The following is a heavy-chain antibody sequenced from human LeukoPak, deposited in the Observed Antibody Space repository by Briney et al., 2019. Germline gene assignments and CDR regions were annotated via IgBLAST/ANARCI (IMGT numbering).Heavy chain of an antibody. V-gene: IGHV3-30*02. Sequence: SGGSLRLSCAASGFTFSSYGMHGVRQAPGKGLEWVAFIRYDGSNEYYADSVKGRFTISRDNSKNTLDLQMNSLRAEDTAVYYCAKDTGRDFDYWGQGTLVTVSS. CDR3: AKDTGRDFDY. CDR1: GFTFSSYG. D-gene: IGHD2-8*02. CDR2: IRYDGSNE. J-gene: IGHJ4*02.